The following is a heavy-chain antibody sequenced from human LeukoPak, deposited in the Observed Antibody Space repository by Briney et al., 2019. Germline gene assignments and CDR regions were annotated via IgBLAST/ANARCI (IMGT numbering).Heavy chain of an antibody. J-gene: IGHJ4*02. CDR2: INHSGST. CDR3: TRGRTTTVAPVDY. V-gene: IGHV4-39*07. D-gene: IGHD4-23*01. CDR1: GGSISSSSYY. Sequence: SETLSPTCTVSGGSISSSSYYWGWIRQPPGKGLEWIGEINHSGSTNYNPSLKSRVTISVDTSKNQFSLKLSSVTAADTAVYYCTRGRTTTVAPVDYWGQGTLVTVSS.